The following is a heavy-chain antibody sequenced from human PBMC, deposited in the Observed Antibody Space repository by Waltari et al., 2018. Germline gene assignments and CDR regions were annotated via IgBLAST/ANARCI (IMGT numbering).Heavy chain of an antibody. Sequence: GPGLVKPSETLSLTCNVPGGSMSNYYWSWIRQPPGKGLEWIGYIYYSRTTNYNPSLKSRVTMSVDTSKNQFSLKLTYVTAADTAVYYCARGSGRQLTYWGQGTLVTVSS. CDR2: IYYSRTT. CDR3: ARGSGRQLTY. CDR1: GGSMSNYY. J-gene: IGHJ4*02. V-gene: IGHV4-59*01. D-gene: IGHD6-13*01.